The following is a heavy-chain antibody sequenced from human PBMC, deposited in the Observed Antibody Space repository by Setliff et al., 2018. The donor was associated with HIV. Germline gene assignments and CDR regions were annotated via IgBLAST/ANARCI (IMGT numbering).Heavy chain of an antibody. D-gene: IGHD2-15*01. V-gene: IGHV4-38-2*01. CDR3: ARGVDSDCSGGSCYVDY. CDR2: INHSGST. CDR1: SFSISSGYY. J-gene: IGHJ4*02. Sequence: TLSLTCAVSSFSISSGYYWGWIRQPPGKGLEWIGEINHSGSTNYNPSLKSRVTISVDTSKNQFSLKLSSVTAADTAVYYCARGVDSDCSGGSCYVDYWGQGTLVTVSS.